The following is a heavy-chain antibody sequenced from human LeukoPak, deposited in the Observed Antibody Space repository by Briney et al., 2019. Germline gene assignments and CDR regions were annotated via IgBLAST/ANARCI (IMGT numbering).Heavy chain of an antibody. CDR1: GYTFTSYD. D-gene: IGHD5-24*01. CDR2: MNPNSGNT. V-gene: IGHV1-8*01. CDR3: ARRRGRDGYNQDDY. Sequence: ASVKVSCKAPGYTFTSYDINWVRQATGQGLEWMGWMNPNSGNTGYAQKFQGRVTMTRNTSISTAYMELSSLRSEDAAVYYCARRRGRDGYNQDDYWGQGTLVTVSS. J-gene: IGHJ4*02.